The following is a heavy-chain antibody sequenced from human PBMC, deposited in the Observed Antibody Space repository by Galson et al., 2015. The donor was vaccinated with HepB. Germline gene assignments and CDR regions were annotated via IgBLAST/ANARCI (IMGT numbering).Heavy chain of an antibody. CDR2: FDPEDGET. CDR3: ATPRGYSGTFYYYYYGMDV. CDR1: GYTLTELS. D-gene: IGHD1-26*01. Sequence: SVKVSCKVSGYTLTELSMHWVRQAPGKGLEWMGGFDPEDGETIYAQKFQGRVTMTEDTSTDTAYMELSSLRSEDTAVYYCATPRGYSGTFYYYYYGMDVWGQGTTVTVSS. V-gene: IGHV1-24*01. J-gene: IGHJ6*02.